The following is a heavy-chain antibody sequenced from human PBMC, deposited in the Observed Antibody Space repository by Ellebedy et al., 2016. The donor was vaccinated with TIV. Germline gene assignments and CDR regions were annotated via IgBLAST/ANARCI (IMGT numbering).Heavy chain of an antibody. Sequence: ASVKVSCKASGYTFTSNGISWVRQAPGQGLEWLGWINPDSSGTDSAQKFQGRLTMTRDTSITTAYMELSSLKSEDTAMYYCARFYQQAFDIWGQGTMVTVSS. J-gene: IGHJ3*02. V-gene: IGHV1-2*02. CDR3: ARFYQQAFDI. CDR1: GYTFTSNG. D-gene: IGHD2/OR15-2a*01. CDR2: INPDSSGT.